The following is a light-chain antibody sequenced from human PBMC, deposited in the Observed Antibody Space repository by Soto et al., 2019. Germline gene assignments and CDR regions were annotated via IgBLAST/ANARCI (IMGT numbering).Light chain of an antibody. V-gene: IGKV3-20*01. J-gene: IGKJ1*01. Sequence: EIVLTQSPGTLSLSRGERATRSCRASQSVSSSYLAWYQQKPGQAPRLLIYGASSRATGIPDRFSGSGSGTDFTLTISSLQSEDFAVYYCQQYNKWRTFGQGTKVDTK. CDR2: GAS. CDR3: QQYNKWRT. CDR1: QSVSSSY.